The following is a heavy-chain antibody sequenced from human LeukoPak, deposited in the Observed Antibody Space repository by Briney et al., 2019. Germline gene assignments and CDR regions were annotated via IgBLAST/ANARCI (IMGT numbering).Heavy chain of an antibody. V-gene: IGHV4-39*01. CDR1: GGSISSSSYY. CDR2: IYYSGST. CDR3: ATETLGLGVDY. J-gene: IGHJ4*02. Sequence: SETLSLTCTVSGGSISSSSYYWGWIRQPPGKGLEWIGSIYYSGSTYYNPSLKSRVTISVDTSKNQFSLKLSSVTAADTAVYYCATETLGLGVDYWGQGTLVTVSS. D-gene: IGHD3-16*01.